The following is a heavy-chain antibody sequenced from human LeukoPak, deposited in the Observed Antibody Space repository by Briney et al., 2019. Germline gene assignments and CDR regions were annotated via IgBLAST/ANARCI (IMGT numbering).Heavy chain of an antibody. J-gene: IGHJ4*02. D-gene: IGHD3-16*02. CDR3: ARLRTARYVWGSYRDCFDY. CDR2: INHSGST. Sequence: SETLSLTCAVYGGSFSGYYWSWIRQPPGKGLEWIGEINHSGSTNYNPSLKSRVTISVDTSKNQFSLKLSSVTAADTAVYYCARLRTARYVWGSYRDCFDYWGQGTLVTVSS. CDR1: GGSFSGYY. V-gene: IGHV4-34*01.